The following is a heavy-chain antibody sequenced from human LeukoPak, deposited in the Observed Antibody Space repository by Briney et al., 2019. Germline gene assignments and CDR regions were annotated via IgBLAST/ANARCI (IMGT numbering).Heavy chain of an antibody. CDR2: FDPEDGET. CDR1: GYNLIALS. CDR3: ASGFAYQYFDS. D-gene: IGHD2-2*01. V-gene: IGHV1-24*01. J-gene: IGHJ4*02. Sequence: ASVKVSCKVSGYNLIALSIHWVRQAPGKGLEWMGGFDPEDGETIYAQKFQGRFTMTEDTSTVTAYMELSSLTSEDTAVYYCASGFAYQYFDSWGQGTLVSVSA.